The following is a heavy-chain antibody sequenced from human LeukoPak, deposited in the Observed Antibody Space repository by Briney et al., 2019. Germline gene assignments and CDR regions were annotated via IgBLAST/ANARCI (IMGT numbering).Heavy chain of an antibody. Sequence: ASVKVSCKASGYTFTSYDINWVRQATGQGLEWMGWMNPNSGNTGYAQKFQGRVTMSRNTSISTAYMELSSLRSEDTGVYDCARGRGGVRDEEYFQHWGQGTLVTVSS. CDR2: MNPNSGNT. V-gene: IGHV1-8*01. CDR1: GYTFTSYD. D-gene: IGHD3-10*01. CDR3: ARGRGGVRDEEYFQH. J-gene: IGHJ1*01.